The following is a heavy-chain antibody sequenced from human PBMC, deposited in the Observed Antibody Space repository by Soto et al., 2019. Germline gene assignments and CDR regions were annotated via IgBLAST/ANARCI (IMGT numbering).Heavy chain of an antibody. Sequence: QDQLVQSGAEVKKHGSSVKVSCKASGGTFSSHTFSWLRQAPGQGLEWMGRIIPALGTATYAQKFQGRVTITADESATTVYMELNSLRSEDTAVYYCARPDFGDYWYFDLWGRGPLVTVSS. CDR3: ARPDFGDYWYFDL. D-gene: IGHD4-17*01. V-gene: IGHV1-69*08. CDR2: IIPALGTA. CDR1: GGTFSSHT. J-gene: IGHJ2*01.